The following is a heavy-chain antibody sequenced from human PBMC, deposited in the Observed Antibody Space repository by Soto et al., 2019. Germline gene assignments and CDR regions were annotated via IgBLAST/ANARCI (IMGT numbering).Heavy chain of an antibody. J-gene: IGHJ6*02. CDR1: GFTFDDYA. Sequence: EVQLVESGGGLVQPGRSLRLSCAASGFTFDDYAMHWVRQAPGKGLEWVSGISWNSGSVGYADSVKGRFTISRDNAKNSLYLQMNSLRAEDTALYYCAKDNNHGGEYYYYGMDVWGQGTTVTVSS. D-gene: IGHD2-21*01. V-gene: IGHV3-9*01. CDR2: ISWNSGSV. CDR3: AKDNNHGGEYYYYGMDV.